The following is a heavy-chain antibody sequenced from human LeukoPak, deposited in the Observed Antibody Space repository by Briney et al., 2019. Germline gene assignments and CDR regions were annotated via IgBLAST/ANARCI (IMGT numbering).Heavy chain of an antibody. CDR3: SPCGHAYDWFGP. D-gene: IGHD5-12*01. J-gene: IGHJ5*02. V-gene: IGHV1-69*04. Sequence: SVKVSCKAFGATLNIGHAFIWARQAPGQGLQWMGRIIPFLGEVNYAQNFQGRVSFTADKSTATMYMEMKSLRLDDTAIYYCSPCGHAYDWFGPWRQGTLVTVSS. CDR2: IIPFLGEV. CDR1: GATLNIGHA.